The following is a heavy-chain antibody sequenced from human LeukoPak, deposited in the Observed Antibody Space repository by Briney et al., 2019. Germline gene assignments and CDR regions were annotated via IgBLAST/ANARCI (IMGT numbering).Heavy chain of an antibody. D-gene: IGHD2-15*01. CDR2: IIPILGIA. CDR1: GGTFSSYA. Sequence: SVKVSCKASGGTFSSYAISWVRQAPGQGLEWMGRIIPILGIANYAQKFQGRVTITADKSTSTAYMELSSLRSGDTAVYYCARDLVVAVAATQSPSDGMDVWGQGTTVTVSS. J-gene: IGHJ6*02. CDR3: ARDLVVAVAATQSPSDGMDV. V-gene: IGHV1-69*04.